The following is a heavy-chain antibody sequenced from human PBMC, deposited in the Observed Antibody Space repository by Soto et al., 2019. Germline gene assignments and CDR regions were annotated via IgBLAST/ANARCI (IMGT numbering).Heavy chain of an antibody. J-gene: IGHJ6*02. D-gene: IGHD6-6*01. Sequence: EVQVVESGGGLVKPGGSLRLSCAASGLTVNNAWMNWVRQAPGKGLEWVGRIKSKTEGGTTDYAAPVKGRITISRDDSKKTVFLQMNSLKTEDTGVYFCTLSRPYYFYGMDVWGQGTTVTV. CDR1: GLTVNNAW. CDR3: TLSRPYYFYGMDV. CDR2: IKSKTEGGTT. V-gene: IGHV3-15*07.